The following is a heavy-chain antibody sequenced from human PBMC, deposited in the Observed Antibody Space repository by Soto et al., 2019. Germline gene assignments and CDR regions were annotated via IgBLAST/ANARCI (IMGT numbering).Heavy chain of an antibody. CDR1: GYTFTNYV. J-gene: IGHJ4*02. CDR3: ARSYSSGWPNFDY. CDR2: ISAYNGNT. D-gene: IGHD6-19*01. V-gene: IGHV1-18*01. Sequence: ASVKVSCKASGYTFTNYVISWVRQAPGQGLEWMGWISAYNGNTNYAQRLQGRVTMTTDTSTTTVYMELRSLRSDDTAVYYCARSYSSGWPNFDYWGQGTLVTVSS.